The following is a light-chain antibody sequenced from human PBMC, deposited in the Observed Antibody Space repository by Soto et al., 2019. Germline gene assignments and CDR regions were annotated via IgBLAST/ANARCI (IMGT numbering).Light chain of an antibody. CDR2: GAS. CDR1: QSVSNNY. CDR3: QVRGSGPPELT. Sequence: EIVLTRSPGTLSLSPGERATLSCRASQSVSNNYLAWYQQKPGQAPRLLIYGASNRATGIPARFSGSGSGTDFTLTISSLEPEDFGVYYCQVRGSGPPELTFGGGTKVDIK. V-gene: IGKV3-11*01. J-gene: IGKJ4*01.